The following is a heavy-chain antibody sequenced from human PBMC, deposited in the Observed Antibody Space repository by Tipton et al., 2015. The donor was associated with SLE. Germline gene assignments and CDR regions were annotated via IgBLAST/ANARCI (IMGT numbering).Heavy chain of an antibody. CDR3: AKAGVIGGSTDYFDY. CDR1: GFIFSGYE. V-gene: IGHV3-48*03. CDR2: ISESGNTI. Sequence: SLRLSCVASGFIFSGYEMHWVRQAPGKGLEWVSYISESGNTIYYADSVKGRFTISRDDAKNSLYLQMDSLRAEDTAVYYCAKAGVIGGSTDYFDYWGQGTLVTVSS. J-gene: IGHJ4*02. D-gene: IGHD1-26*01.